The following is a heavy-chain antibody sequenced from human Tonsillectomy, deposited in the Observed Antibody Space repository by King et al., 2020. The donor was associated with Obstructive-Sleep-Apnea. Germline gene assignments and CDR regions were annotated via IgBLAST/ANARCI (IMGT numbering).Heavy chain of an antibody. J-gene: IGHJ6*02. CDR2: IVVGSGDT. Sequence: QLVQSGPEVKKPGTSVKVSCKASEFSLTTFPMQWVRQARGQRPEWIGWIVVGSGDTNYAQKFQERVTFTRDMSTSTVYMELSSLRSEDTAVYYCAVKSDYYYGMDVWGQGTTVIVS. V-gene: IGHV1-58*02. CDR3: AVKSDYYYGMDV. CDR1: EFSLTTFP.